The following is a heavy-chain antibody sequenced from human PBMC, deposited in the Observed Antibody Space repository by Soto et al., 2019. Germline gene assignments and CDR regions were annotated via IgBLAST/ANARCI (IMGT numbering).Heavy chain of an antibody. D-gene: IGHD6-13*01. Sequence: GGSLRLSCAASGFTFSSYSMNWVRQAPGKGLEWVSSISSSSSYIYYADSVKGRFTISRDNAKNSLYLQMNSLRAEDTAVYYCARAQQQLVKYNWFDPWGQGTLVTVSS. CDR2: ISSSSSYI. CDR3: ARAQQQLVKYNWFDP. V-gene: IGHV3-21*01. J-gene: IGHJ5*02. CDR1: GFTFSSYS.